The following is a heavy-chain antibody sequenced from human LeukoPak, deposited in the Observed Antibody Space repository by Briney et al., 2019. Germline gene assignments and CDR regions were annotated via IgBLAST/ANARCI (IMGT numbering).Heavy chain of an antibody. CDR1: GFTFSSYA. CDR2: ISYDGSNK. CDR3: ARLGGGAAGWDY. J-gene: IGHJ4*02. V-gene: IGHV3-30*04. D-gene: IGHD6-13*01. Sequence: GGSLRLSCAASGFTFSSYAMLWVRQAPGKGLVWVAVISYDGSNKYYADSVKGRFTISRDNSKNPLYLQMNSLRAEDTAVYYCARLGGGAAGWDYWGQGTLVTVSS.